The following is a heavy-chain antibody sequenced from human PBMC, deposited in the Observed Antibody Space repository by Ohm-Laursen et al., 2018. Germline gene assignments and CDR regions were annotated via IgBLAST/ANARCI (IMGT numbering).Heavy chain of an antibody. CDR2: INHRGST. D-gene: IGHD3-9*01. J-gene: IGHJ4*02. Sequence: TLSLTCTVYAGSFSDYSWSWIRQPPGKGLEWIGEINHRGSTNYNPSLKSRVTISLDTSKNQFSLKLSSVTAADTAVYYCARGPTLDYDILTGYYNFDNWGQGTLVTVSS. CDR1: AGSFSDYS. CDR3: ARGPTLDYDILTGYYNFDN. V-gene: IGHV4-34*01.